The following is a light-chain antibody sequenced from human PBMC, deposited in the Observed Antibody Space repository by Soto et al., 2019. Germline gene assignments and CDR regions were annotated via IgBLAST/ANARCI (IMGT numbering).Light chain of an antibody. Sequence: EIVLTQSPCALSFSPLERSTLSGRASQSVSSSYLAWYQQKPGQAPRLLIYGASSRATGIPDRFSGSGSGTDFTLTISRLEPEDFAVYYCQQYGSSSWTFGQGTKVDIK. CDR2: GAS. CDR1: QSVSSSY. CDR3: QQYGSSSWT. J-gene: IGKJ1*01. V-gene: IGKV3-20*01.